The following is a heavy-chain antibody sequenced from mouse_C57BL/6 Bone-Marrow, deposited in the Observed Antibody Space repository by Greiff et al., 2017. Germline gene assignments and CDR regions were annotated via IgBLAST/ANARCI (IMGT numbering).Heavy chain of an antibody. D-gene: IGHD2-1*01. Sequence: DVMLVASGGGLVKPGGSLKISCAASGFTFSDYGMHWVRQAPEKGLEWVAYISSGSSTIYYADTLKGRFTLSKGNAKNTLFLQMTSLRSEDSARYYCARGSYGNYDAYWGQGTLVSVSA. V-gene: IGHV5-17*01. CDR2: ISSGSSTI. CDR1: GFTFSDYG. CDR3: ARGSYGNYDAY. J-gene: IGHJ3*01.